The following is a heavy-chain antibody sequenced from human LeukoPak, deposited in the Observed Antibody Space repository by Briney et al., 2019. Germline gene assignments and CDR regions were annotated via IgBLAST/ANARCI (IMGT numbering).Heavy chain of an antibody. CDR2: IQSSSGPI. J-gene: IGHJ4*02. V-gene: IGHV3-48*02. CDR3: ARELGITMVRGVIIGGFDY. Sequence: GGSLRLSCAASGFTFSSYSMNWVRQAPGKGLEWVSYIQSSSGPIYYADSVKGRFTISRDNARNSLHLQMNSLRDEDTAVYYCARELGITMVRGVIIGGFDYWGQGTLVTVSS. D-gene: IGHD3-10*01. CDR1: GFTFSSYS.